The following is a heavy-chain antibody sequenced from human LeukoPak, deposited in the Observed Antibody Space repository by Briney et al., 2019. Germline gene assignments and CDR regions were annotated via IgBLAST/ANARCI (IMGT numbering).Heavy chain of an antibody. CDR1: GGSISSYY. CDR2: IYTSGNT. V-gene: IGHV4-4*07. D-gene: IGHD3-9*01. Sequence: PSETLSLTCTVSGGSISSYYWSWFRQPAGKGLEWIGRIYTSGNTNYNPSLKSRVTMSVDTSKNHFSLKLSSVTAADTAVYYCARADILTGYHDAFDIWGQGTMVTVSS. CDR3: ARADILTGYHDAFDI. J-gene: IGHJ3*02.